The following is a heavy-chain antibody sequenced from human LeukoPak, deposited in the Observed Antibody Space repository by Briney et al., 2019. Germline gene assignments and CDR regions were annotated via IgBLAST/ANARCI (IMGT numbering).Heavy chain of an antibody. Sequence: GGSLRLPCAASGFIFSSYGMNWVRQAPGKGLEWASSIGISSSYIYYADSVKGRFTISRDNAKKSLFLEMNSLRAEDTAVYYCARVGGPSYFGTSDYWGQGTLVTVSS. CDR1: GFIFSSYG. D-gene: IGHD3-10*01. CDR2: IGISSSYI. V-gene: IGHV3-21*01. J-gene: IGHJ4*02. CDR3: ARVGGPSYFGTSDY.